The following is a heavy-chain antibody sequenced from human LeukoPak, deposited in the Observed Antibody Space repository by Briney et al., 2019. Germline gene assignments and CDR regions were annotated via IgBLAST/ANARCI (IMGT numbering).Heavy chain of an antibody. CDR3: ARPITTREFNY. V-gene: IGHV1-2*02. CDR2: INPNSGGT. J-gene: IGHJ4*02. CDR1: GYTFSAYY. D-gene: IGHD4-11*01. Sequence: ASVKVSCKASGYTFSAYYLHWVRQAPGQGLEYMGWINPNSGGTNHAQKFQGRVTMTRDTSISTAYMELSSLRSDDTAIYYCARPITTREFNYWGQGTLVTVSS.